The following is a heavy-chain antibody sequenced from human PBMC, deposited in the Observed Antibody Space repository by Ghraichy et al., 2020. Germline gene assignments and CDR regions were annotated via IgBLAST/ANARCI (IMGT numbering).Heavy chain of an antibody. CDR1: GFSFTTYS. D-gene: IGHD3-10*01. Sequence: GGSLRLSCAASGFSFTTYSMNWVRQAPGKGLEWLSYISRSGNVVFYADSVKGRFTISRDNAKNSLSLEMKSLRDEDTAVYYCAREMSDSRGCYYPSYWGQRTLVTVPS. V-gene: IGHV3-48*02. CDR2: ISRSGNVV. J-gene: IGHJ4*02. CDR3: AREMSDSRGCYYPSY.